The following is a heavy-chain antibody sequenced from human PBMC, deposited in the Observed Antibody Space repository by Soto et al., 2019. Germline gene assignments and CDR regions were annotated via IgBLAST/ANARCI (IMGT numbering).Heavy chain of an antibody. CDR2: ISYDGSNK. Sequence: QVQLVESGGGVVQPGRSLRLSCAASGFTFSSYAMHWVRQAPGKGLEWVAVISYDGSNKYYADSMKGRFTISRDNSKNPLYLQMNSLRAEDTAVYYCARPLWRNDYNWGYFDLWGRGTLVTVSS. V-gene: IGHV3-30-3*01. CDR1: GFTFSSYA. CDR3: ARPLWRNDYNWGYFDL. J-gene: IGHJ2*01. D-gene: IGHD4-4*01.